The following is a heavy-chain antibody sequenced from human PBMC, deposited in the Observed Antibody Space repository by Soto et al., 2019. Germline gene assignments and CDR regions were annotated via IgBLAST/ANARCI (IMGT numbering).Heavy chain of an antibody. D-gene: IGHD2-2*01. CDR2: IYYSGST. J-gene: IGHJ4*02. Sequence: SETLSLTCTVSGGPISSSSYYWGWIRQPPGKGLEWIGSIYYSGSTYYSPSLKSRVTISVDTSKNQFSLKLSSVTAADTAVYYCARRYCSSTICYSALDYWGQGTLVTVS. V-gene: IGHV4-39*01. CDR3: ARRYCSSTICYSALDY. CDR1: GGPISSSSYY.